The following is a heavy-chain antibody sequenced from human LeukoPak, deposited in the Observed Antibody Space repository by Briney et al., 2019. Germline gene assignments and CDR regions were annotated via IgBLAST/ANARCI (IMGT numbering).Heavy chain of an antibody. J-gene: IGHJ4*02. CDR1: GFTFDDYA. D-gene: IGHD3-22*01. V-gene: IGHV3-9*01. CDR2: ISWNSGSI. Sequence: PGGSLRLSCAASGFTFDDYAMHWVRHAPGKGLEWVSGISWNSGSIGYADSVKGRFTISRDNAKNSLYLQMNGLRAEDTALYYCAKDSSGYYEVKGYFDYWGQGTLVTVSS. CDR3: AKDSSGYYEVKGYFDY.